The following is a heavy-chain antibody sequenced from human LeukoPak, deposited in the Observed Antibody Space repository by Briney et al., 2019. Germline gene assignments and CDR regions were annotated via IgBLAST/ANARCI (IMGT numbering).Heavy chain of an antibody. D-gene: IGHD5-18*01. V-gene: IGHV3-21*01. Sequence: GGSLRLSCAASGFTFSSYSMNWVRPAPGKGLEWVSSISSSSSYIYYADSVKGRFTISRDNAKNSLYLQMNSLRAEDTAVYYCARDSSGYSYGLTFDAFDIWGQGTMVTASS. CDR2: ISSSSSYI. CDR1: GFTFSSYS. J-gene: IGHJ3*02. CDR3: ARDSSGYSYGLTFDAFDI.